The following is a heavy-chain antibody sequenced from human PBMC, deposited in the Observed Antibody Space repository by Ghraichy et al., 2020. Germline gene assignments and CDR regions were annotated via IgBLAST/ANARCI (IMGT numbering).Heavy chain of an antibody. V-gene: IGHV3-7*01. CDR1: GFTFSSYW. Sequence: GGSLRLSCGASGFTFSSYWMSWVRQAPGKGLEWVANINQDGSKQYYVDSVKGRFTISRDNAQNSLYLQMKSLRADDTAVYYCASNSVRLSIWGQGTLVTVSA. D-gene: IGHD2/OR15-2a*01. CDR3: ASNSVRLSI. J-gene: IGHJ4*02. CDR2: INQDGSKQ.